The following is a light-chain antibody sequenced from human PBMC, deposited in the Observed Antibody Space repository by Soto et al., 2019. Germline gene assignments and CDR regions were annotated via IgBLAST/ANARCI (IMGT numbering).Light chain of an antibody. V-gene: IGKV1-39*01. J-gene: IGKJ5*01. CDR2: AAS. Sequence: PSTLSASVGDRVTITCRASQNIVTYLNWYQQKPGQAPKFLIYAASSLQSGVPSRFSGRGYGTDFTLTISSLQAEDCITYFCKEWYDPPITFSQRTRLE. CDR3: KEWYDPPIT. CDR1: QNIVTY.